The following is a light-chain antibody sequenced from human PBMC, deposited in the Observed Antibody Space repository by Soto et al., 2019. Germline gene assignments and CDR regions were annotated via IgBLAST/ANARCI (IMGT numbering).Light chain of an antibody. CDR2: GTS. CDR3: QHYSRTLPWT. J-gene: IGKJ1*01. Sequence: EIVLTQSPGTLSLSPGXTATLSCRASQTIGTNYLAWYQQKPGQAPRLLMFGTSNRATDIPDRFGGSGSGTDFTLTISRLEPEDFAVYYCQHYSRTLPWTFGQGTKV. CDR1: QTIGTNY. V-gene: IGKV3-20*01.